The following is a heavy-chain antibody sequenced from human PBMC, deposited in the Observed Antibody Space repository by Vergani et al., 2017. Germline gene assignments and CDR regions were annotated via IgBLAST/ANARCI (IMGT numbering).Heavy chain of an antibody. CDR1: GGSISSYY. J-gene: IGHJ4*02. CDR3: AREGRGVPDVLRYFGWSPHFDY. Sequence: QVQLQESGPGLVKPSETLSLTCTVSGGSISSYYWSWIRQPPGKGLEWIGYIYYSGSTNYKPSLKSRVTISVDTSKNQFSLKLSSVTAADTAVYYCAREGRGVPDVLRYFGWSPHFDYWGQGTLVTVSS. D-gene: IGHD3-9*01. V-gene: IGHV4-59*01. CDR2: IYYSGST.